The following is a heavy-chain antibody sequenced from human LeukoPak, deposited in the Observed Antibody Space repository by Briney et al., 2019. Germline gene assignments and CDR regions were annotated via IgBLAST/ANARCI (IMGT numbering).Heavy chain of an antibody. V-gene: IGHV1-69*13. D-gene: IGHD1-26*01. J-gene: IGHJ1*01. CDR3: ARGPSGSYHAEYFQH. CDR1: GGTFSSYA. CDR2: IIPIFGTA. Sequence: SVKVSCKASGGTFSSYAISWVRQAPGQGLEWMGGIIPIFGTANYAQKFQGRVTITADESTSTAYMELSSLRSEDTAVYYCARGPSGSYHAEYFQHWGQGTLVTVSS.